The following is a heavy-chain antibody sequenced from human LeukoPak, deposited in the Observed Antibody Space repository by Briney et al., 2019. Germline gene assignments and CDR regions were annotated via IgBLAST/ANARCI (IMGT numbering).Heavy chain of an antibody. J-gene: IGHJ4*02. V-gene: IGHV1-2*02. CDR1: GYNFIEYY. Sequence: ASVKVSCKASGYNFIEYYMHWVRQAPGQGLEWMGWINPNSGGTNYEQKFQGRVTMTRDTSISTVYMELSRLRSDDTAVYYCAGSLGYCTSNVCYLKYWGQGTLVTVSS. CDR2: INPNSGGT. D-gene: IGHD2-8*01. CDR3: AGSLGYCTSNVCYLKY.